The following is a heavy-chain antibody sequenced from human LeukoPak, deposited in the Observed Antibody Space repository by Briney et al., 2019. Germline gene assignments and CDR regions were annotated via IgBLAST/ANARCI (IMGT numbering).Heavy chain of an antibody. D-gene: IGHD3-10*01. CDR2: ISGSGGST. V-gene: IGHV3-23*01. J-gene: IGHJ4*02. CDR3: ANEGFYGSGSYYRADIFDY. Sequence: PGGSLRLSCAASAFTFTSYAMSWVRQAPGKGLDWVSAISGSGGSTYYADSVKGRFTISRDNSKNTLYLQMNSLRAEDTAVYYCANEGFYGSGSYYRADIFDYWGQGTLVTVSS. CDR1: AFTFTSYA.